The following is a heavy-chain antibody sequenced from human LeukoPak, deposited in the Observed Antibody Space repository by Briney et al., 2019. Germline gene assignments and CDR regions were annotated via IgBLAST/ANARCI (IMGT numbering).Heavy chain of an antibody. CDR3: ARDYDFWSFIGYFDL. D-gene: IGHD3-3*01. J-gene: IGHJ2*01. CDR2: ISSSSSYI. CDR1: GFTFSSYS. Sequence: GGSLRLSCAASGFTFSSYSMNWVRQAPGKGLEWVSSISSSSSYIYYADSVKGRFTISRDNAKNSPYLQMNSLRAEDTAVYYCARDYDFWSFIGYFDLWGRGTLVTVSS. V-gene: IGHV3-21*01.